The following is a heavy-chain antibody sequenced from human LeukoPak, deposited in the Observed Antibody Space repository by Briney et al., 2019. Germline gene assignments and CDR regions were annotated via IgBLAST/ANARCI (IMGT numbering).Heavy chain of an antibody. D-gene: IGHD3-3*01. V-gene: IGHV4-34*01. CDR2: INHSGST. CDR1: GGSFSGCY. CDR3: AREGIYDFWSGYYLGADY. J-gene: IGHJ4*02. Sequence: SETLSLTCAVYGGSFSGCYWSWIRQPPGKGLEWIGEINHSGSTNYNPSLKSRVTISVDTSKNQFSLKLSSVTAADTAVYYCAREGIYDFWSGYYLGADYWGQGTLVTVSS.